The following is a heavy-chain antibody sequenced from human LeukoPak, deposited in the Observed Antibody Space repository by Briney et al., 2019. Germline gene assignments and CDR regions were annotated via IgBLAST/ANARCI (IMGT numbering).Heavy chain of an antibody. D-gene: IGHD4-23*01. J-gene: IGHJ4*02. CDR1: GFTFSSYA. Sequence: GGSLRLSCAASGFTFSSYAMHWVRQAPGKGLEWVAVISYDGSNKYYADSVRGRFTISRANSKNTLYLQMNSLRAEDTAVYYCARDMDVEDSGKYDYWGQGTLVTVSS. CDR2: ISYDGSNK. CDR3: ARDMDVEDSGKYDY. V-gene: IGHV3-30*04.